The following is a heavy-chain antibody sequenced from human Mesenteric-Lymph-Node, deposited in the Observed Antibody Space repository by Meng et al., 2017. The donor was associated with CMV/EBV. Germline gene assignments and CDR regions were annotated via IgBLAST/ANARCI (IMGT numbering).Heavy chain of an antibody. CDR2: ISWNSGKI. D-gene: IGHD6-6*01. Sequence: GGSLRLSCAASGFTFDDYAIHWVRQAPGKGLEWVSGISWNSGKIGFADSVKGRFTISRDNAKNSLYLQMNSLRAEDTAVYYCARDSSSDWDYYGMDVWGQGTTVTVSS. CDR3: ARDSSSDWDYYGMDV. V-gene: IGHV3-9*01. CDR1: GFTFDDYA. J-gene: IGHJ6*02.